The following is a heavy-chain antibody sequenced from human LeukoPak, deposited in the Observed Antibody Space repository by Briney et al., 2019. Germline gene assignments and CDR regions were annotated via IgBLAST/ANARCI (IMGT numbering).Heavy chain of an antibody. Sequence: GGSLRLSCAASGFTFSSYSINWVRQAPGKSLEWVTYISSGSSYIYYAGSEKGRFTISRDNAKKSLYLQMNSLRAEDTAVYYCARDLGSIATAGTETFDIWGQGTLVTVSS. CDR3: ARDLGSIATAGTETFDI. CDR1: GFTFSSYS. J-gene: IGHJ3*02. V-gene: IGHV3-21*01. D-gene: IGHD6-13*01. CDR2: ISSGSSYI.